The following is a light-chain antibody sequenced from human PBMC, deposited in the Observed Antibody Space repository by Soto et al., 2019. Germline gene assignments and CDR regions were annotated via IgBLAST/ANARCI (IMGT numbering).Light chain of an antibody. CDR2: DAS. Sequence: EIVLTQSPATLSLSPGERATLSCRASQSVSSYLAWFQQRPGQTPRLLIYDASTRAPGIPARFSGRGSGADFTLTISSLEPEDFAVYYCRQRSNWPPGFTFGQGTRLEIK. J-gene: IGKJ5*01. CDR1: QSVSSY. CDR3: RQRSNWPPGFT. V-gene: IGKV3-11*01.